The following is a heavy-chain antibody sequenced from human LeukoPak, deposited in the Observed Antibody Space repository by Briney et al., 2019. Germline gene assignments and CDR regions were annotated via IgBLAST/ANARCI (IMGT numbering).Heavy chain of an antibody. J-gene: IGHJ5*02. V-gene: IGHV4-4*07. Sequence: SETLSLTCTVSGGSISIYYRSWIRQPAGKGLEWIGRIYTSGSTNYNPSLKSRVTMSVDTSKNQFSLKLSSVTAADTAVYYCAREPTIFGSYNWFDPWGQGALVTVSS. CDR1: GGSISIYY. D-gene: IGHD3-3*01. CDR2: IYTSGST. CDR3: AREPTIFGSYNWFDP.